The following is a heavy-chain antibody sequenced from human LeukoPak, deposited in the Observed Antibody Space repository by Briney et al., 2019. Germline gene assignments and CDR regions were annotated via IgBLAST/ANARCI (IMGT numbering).Heavy chain of an antibody. CDR2: ISGSGGST. Sequence: GGSLRLSCAASGFTFSSYAMSWVRQAPGKGLEWVSAISGSGGSTYYADSVKGRFTISRDNSKNTLYLQMNSLRAEDTAVYYCAKDRIDSSGYYFYYYYYGMDVWGQGTTVTVSS. D-gene: IGHD3-22*01. J-gene: IGHJ6*02. CDR3: AKDRIDSSGYYFYYYYYGMDV. CDR1: GFTFSSYA. V-gene: IGHV3-23*01.